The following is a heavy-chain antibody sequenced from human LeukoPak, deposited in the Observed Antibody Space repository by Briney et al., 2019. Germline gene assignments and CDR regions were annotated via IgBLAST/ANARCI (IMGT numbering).Heavy chain of an antibody. CDR2: IYYSGST. V-gene: IGHV4-30-4*01. Sequence: SETLSLTCTVSGGSISSGDYYWSWIRQPPGKGLEWIGYIYYSGSTYYNPSLKSRVTISVDTSKNQFSLKLSSVTAADTAVYYCARVVCSSTSCYEGYGWFDPWGQGTLVTVSS. D-gene: IGHD2-2*01. CDR3: ARVVCSSTSCYEGYGWFDP. J-gene: IGHJ5*02. CDR1: GGSISSGDYY.